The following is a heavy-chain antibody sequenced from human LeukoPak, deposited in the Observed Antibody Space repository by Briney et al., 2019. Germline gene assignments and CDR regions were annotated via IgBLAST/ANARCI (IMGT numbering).Heavy chain of an antibody. V-gene: IGHV3-64*01. J-gene: IGHJ6*03. Sequence: QPGGSLRLSCAASGFTFSSYAMHWVRQAPGKGLEYVSAISSNGGSTYYANSVKGRFTISRDNSKNTLYLQMGSLRAEDMAVYYCARDSPSLGYSYQRVYYYMDVWGKGTTVTVSS. CDR1: GFTFSSYA. CDR3: ARDSPSLGYSYQRVYYYMDV. CDR2: ISSNGGST. D-gene: IGHD5-18*01.